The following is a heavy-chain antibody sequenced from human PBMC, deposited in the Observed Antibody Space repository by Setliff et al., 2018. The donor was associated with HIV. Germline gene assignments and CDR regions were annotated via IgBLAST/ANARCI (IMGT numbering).Heavy chain of an antibody. CDR3: TREGSYYDRTGYWPVFDD. CDR2: IYYTGST. V-gene: IGHV4-30-4*08. CDR1: GGSVRSDDYY. J-gene: IGHJ4*02. Sequence: PSEILSLTCTVFGGSVRSDDYYWSWIRQPPGKGLEWIGYIYYTGSTHYNPSLKGRLSMSTSENQFSLKLTSVTAADTAVYFCTREGSYYDRTGYWPVFDDWGQGTLVTVSS. D-gene: IGHD3-22*01.